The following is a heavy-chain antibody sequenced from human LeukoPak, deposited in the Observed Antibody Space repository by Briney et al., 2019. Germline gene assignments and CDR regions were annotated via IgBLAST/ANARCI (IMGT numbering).Heavy chain of an antibody. D-gene: IGHD6-13*01. J-gene: IGHJ4*02. CDR3: ARSIRWYSYFEY. Sequence: SETLSLTCTVSGGSVTSYCWSWIRQPAGKGLEYIGRIYTSGDTNYNASLKSRVTMSVDTSKNNFSLKLSSVTAADTAVYYCARSIRWYSYFEYWDQGTLVTVSS. V-gene: IGHV4-4*07. CDR2: IYTSGDT. CDR1: GGSVTSYC.